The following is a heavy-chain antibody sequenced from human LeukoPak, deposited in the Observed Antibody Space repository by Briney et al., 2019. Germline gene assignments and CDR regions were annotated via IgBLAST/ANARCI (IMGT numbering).Heavy chain of an antibody. CDR2: IRYDESNK. D-gene: IGHD6-13*01. Sequence: GGSLRLSCAASGFTFSSYGMHWVRQASGKGLEWVAFIRYDESNKYYADSVKGRFTISRDNSKNTLYLQMNSLRAEDTAVYYCAKDQGFLIAAADNFDFWGQGTLVTVSS. V-gene: IGHV3-30*02. CDR1: GFTFSSYG. J-gene: IGHJ4*02. CDR3: AKDQGFLIAAADNFDF.